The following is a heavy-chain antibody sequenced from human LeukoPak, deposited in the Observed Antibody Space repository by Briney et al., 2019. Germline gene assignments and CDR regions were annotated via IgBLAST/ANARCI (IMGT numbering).Heavy chain of an antibody. CDR3: TRELYSSGWSQPSYYYYMDV. V-gene: IGHV3-15*01. D-gene: IGHD6-19*01. CDR2: IKAKAHGGTT. Sequence: PGGSLRLSCAASGFTFINAWMAWVRQAPGKGLEWVGRIKAKAHGGTTEYAASVKGRFTISRDDSKSIAYLQMNSLKTEDTAVYYCTRELYSSGWSQPSYYYYMDVWGKGTTVTVSS. J-gene: IGHJ6*03. CDR1: GFTFINAW.